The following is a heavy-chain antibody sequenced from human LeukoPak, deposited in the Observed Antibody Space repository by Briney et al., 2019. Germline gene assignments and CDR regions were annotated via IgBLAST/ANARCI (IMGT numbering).Heavy chain of an antibody. CDR2: IYYSGRT. V-gene: IGHV4-59*01. D-gene: IGHD6-13*01. J-gene: IGHJ4*02. Sequence: SETLSLTCTVSGGSISSYYWTWIRQPPGKGLEWIGYIYYSGRTNYNPSLKSRVTISVDTSKNQLSLKLSSVTAADTAVYYCARRDSSSWSFDYWGQGTLVTVSS. CDR3: ARRDSSSWSFDY. CDR1: GGSISSYY.